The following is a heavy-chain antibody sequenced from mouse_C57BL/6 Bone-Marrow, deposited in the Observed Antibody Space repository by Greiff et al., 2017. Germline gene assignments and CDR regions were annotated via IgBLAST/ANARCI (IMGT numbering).Heavy chain of an antibody. D-gene: IGHD2-12*01. CDR1: GFTFSDFY. Sequence: EVKLMESGGGLVQSGRSLRLSCATSGFTFSDFYMEWVRQAPGKGLEWIAASRNKANDYTTEYSASVKGRFIVSRDTSQSILYLQMNALRAEDTAIYYCARDGPYVYAMDYWGQGTSLTVSS. CDR2: SRNKANDYTT. J-gene: IGHJ4*01. CDR3: ARDGPYVYAMDY. V-gene: IGHV7-1*01.